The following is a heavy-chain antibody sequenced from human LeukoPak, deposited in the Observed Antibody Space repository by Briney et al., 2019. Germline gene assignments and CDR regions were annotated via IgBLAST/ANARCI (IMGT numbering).Heavy chain of an antibody. CDR1: GGSISSYY. Sequence: SETLSLTCTVSGGSISSYYWTWIRQPPGKGLEWIGYIYYTESPNYNPPLRSRVTISLDTSKNQFSLRLSSMTAADTAVYYCARRGGSPLGAFDIWGQGTMVTVSS. CDR3: ARRGGSPLGAFDI. J-gene: IGHJ3*02. CDR2: IYYTESP. D-gene: IGHD1-26*01. V-gene: IGHV4-59*01.